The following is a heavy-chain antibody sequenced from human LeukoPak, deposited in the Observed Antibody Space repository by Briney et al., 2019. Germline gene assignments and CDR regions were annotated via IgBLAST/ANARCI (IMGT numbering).Heavy chain of an antibody. CDR3: ARDRGN. V-gene: IGHV3-30*02. Sequence: PGGSLRLSCTASGFTFSSYGMHWVRQAPGKGLEWVAYIQYDGSNQQYADSVKGRFSISRDRSKNIPYLQMNSLRAEDTAVYYCARDRGNWGQGTLVTVSS. J-gene: IGHJ4*02. CDR1: GFTFSSYG. D-gene: IGHD1-26*01. CDR2: IQYDGSNQ.